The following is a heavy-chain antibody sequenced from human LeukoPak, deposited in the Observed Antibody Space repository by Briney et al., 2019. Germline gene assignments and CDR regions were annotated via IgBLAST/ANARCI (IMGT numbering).Heavy chain of an antibody. V-gene: IGHV3-7*01. CDR2: IFEDGSET. J-gene: IGHJ4*02. Sequence: GGSLRLSCATSGFTFSSYWMTWVGQAPGKGLEGVASIFEDGSETYYVDSVKGRFTFSRDNAKNSLYLQINIPRGEDTAVYYCARDPTRRFDLWGQGTLVTVSS. CDR3: ARDPTRRFDL. CDR1: GFTFSSYW.